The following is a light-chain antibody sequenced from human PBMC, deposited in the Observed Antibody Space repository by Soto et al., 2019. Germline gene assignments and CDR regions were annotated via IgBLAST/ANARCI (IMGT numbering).Light chain of an antibody. J-gene: IGLJ2*01. V-gene: IGLV2-14*01. CDR1: SXXVGGYNY. Sequence: QSALTQPASVSGSPGXSITISCXGTSXXVGGYNYVSWYQQHPGKAPKLMIYDVSNRPSGVSNRFSGSKSGNTASLTISGLQAEDEADYYCSSYTSSSNVVFGGGTKLTVL. CDR2: DVS. CDR3: SSYTSSSNVV.